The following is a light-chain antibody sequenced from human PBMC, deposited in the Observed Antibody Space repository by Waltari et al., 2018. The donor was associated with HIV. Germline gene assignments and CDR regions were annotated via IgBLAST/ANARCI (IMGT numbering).Light chain of an antibody. CDR1: NIGSKS. Sequence: SYVLTQPPSVSVAPGQTARITCGGNNIGSKSVHWYQQKPGQAPVLVVYDDSDRPSGTPELFAGSNSGNTATLTISRVEAGDEADYYCQVWDSSSDHPVVFGGGTKLTVL. CDR3: QVWDSSSDHPVV. J-gene: IGLJ2*01. V-gene: IGLV3-21*02. CDR2: DDS.